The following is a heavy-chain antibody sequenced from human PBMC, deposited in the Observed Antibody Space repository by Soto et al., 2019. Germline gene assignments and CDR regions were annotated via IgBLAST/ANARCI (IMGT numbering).Heavy chain of an antibody. CDR2: ISGSGGST. J-gene: IGHJ4*02. V-gene: IGHV3-23*01. CDR3: AKANGYSSSWFEFDY. Sequence: EVQLLESGGGLVQPGGSLRLSCAASGFTFSSYAMSWVRQAPGKGLEWVSAISGSGGSTYYADSVKGRFTISRDNSKNPLYLQMNSLRAEDTAVYYCAKANGYSSSWFEFDYWGQGTLVTVSS. D-gene: IGHD6-13*01. CDR1: GFTFSSYA.